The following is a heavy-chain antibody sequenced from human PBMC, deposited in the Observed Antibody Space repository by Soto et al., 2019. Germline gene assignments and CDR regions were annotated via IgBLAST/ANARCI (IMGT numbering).Heavy chain of an antibody. J-gene: IGHJ2*01. D-gene: IGHD4-17*01. CDR1: GGSFSGYY. Sequence: QVQLQQWGAGLLKPSETLSLTCAVYGGSFSGYYWSWIRHPPGKGLEWIGEINHSGSTNYNPSLKTRLTITVDTSKDQLALKLSSVTAADTAVYYWARGARGRGVTTRYFDLWGRGTLVTVSS. CDR3: ARGARGRGVTTRYFDL. CDR2: INHSGST. V-gene: IGHV4-34*01.